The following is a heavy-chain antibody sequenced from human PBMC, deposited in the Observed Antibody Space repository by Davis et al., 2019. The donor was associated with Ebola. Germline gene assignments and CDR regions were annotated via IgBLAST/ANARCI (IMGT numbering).Heavy chain of an antibody. CDR3: ARQWLYYYDSSGYYSPHCFDY. Sequence: AASVKVSCKASGGTFSSYAISWVRQAPGQGLEWMGGIIPILGIANYAQKFQGRVTITADESTSTAYMELSSLRSEDTAVYYCARQWLYYYDSSGYYSPHCFDYWGQGTLVTVSS. V-gene: IGHV1-69*10. CDR2: IIPILGIA. D-gene: IGHD3-22*01. CDR1: GGTFSSYA. J-gene: IGHJ4*02.